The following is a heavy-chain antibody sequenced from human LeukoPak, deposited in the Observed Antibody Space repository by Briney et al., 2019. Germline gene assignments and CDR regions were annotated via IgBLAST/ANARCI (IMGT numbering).Heavy chain of an antibody. J-gene: IGHJ4*02. CDR3: AKDRQEGNFDC. CDR1: GFTFSSYA. V-gene: IGHV3-23*01. CDR2: ISGSGGST. D-gene: IGHD3-10*01. Sequence: GGPLRLSCAASGFTFSSYAMSWVRQAPGKGLEWVSTISGSGGSTYYADSVKGRFTISRDNSKNTLYLQMNTLRAEDTAVYYCAKDRQEGNFDCWGQGTLVTVSS.